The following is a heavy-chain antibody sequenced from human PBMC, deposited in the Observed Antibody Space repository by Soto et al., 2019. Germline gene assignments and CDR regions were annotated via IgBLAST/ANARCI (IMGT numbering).Heavy chain of an antibody. D-gene: IGHD5-12*01. CDR2: ISGSGGST. CDR3: ARECVDTVTSITIPFDY. CDR1: GFTFSSYA. J-gene: IGHJ4*02. V-gene: IGHV3-23*01. Sequence: GGSLRLSCAASGFTFSSYAMSWVRQAPGKGLEWVSAISGSGGSTYYADSVKGRFTISRDNSKNTLYLQMNSLRAEDTAVYYCARECVDTVTSITIPFDYWGQGALVTVSS.